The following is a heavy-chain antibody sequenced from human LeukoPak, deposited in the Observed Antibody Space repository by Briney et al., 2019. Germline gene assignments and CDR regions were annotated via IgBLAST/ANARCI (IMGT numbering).Heavy chain of an antibody. J-gene: IGHJ4*02. Sequence: GGSLRLSCAAAGFTVSTSAMSWVRQAPGKGLEWVSGISGSGGGTYYADSVKGRFSISRDISKNTLYLQMNSLRAEDTAVYYCAKVVVTVKIAGVDYWGQGTLVTVSS. CDR2: ISGSGGGT. CDR1: GFTVSTSA. CDR3: AKVVVTVKIAGVDY. D-gene: IGHD2-21*02. V-gene: IGHV3-23*01.